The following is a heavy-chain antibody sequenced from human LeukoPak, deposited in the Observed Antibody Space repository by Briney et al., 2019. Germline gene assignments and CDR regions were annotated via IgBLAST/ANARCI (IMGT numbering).Heavy chain of an antibody. CDR2: INPSGGST. D-gene: IGHD1-26*01. CDR3: ARSSGSYAAGY. CDR1: GYTFTSYY. Sequence: ASVKVSCKASGYTFTSYYMHWVRQAPGQGLEWMGIINPSGGSTSYAQKFQGRVTMTRDMSTSTVYMELSSLRSEDTAVYYCARSSGSYAAGYWGQGTLVTVSS. V-gene: IGHV1-46*01. J-gene: IGHJ4*02.